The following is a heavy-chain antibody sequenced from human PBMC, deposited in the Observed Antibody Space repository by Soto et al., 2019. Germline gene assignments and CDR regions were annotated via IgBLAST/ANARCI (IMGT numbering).Heavy chain of an antibody. D-gene: IGHD3-22*01. CDR3: ARIYYYDSSGIDY. Sequence: ASVKVSCKASGYTFTSYGISWVRQAPGQGLEWMGWISAYNGNTNYAQKLQGRVTMTTDTSTSTAYMELRSSVTAADTAVYYCARIYYYDSSGIDYWGQGTLVTVSS. J-gene: IGHJ4*02. CDR2: ISAYNGNT. V-gene: IGHV1-18*01. CDR1: GYTFTSYG.